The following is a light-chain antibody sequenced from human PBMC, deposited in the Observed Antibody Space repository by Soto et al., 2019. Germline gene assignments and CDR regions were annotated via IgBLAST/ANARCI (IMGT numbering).Light chain of an antibody. Sequence: DIQMTQSPSSLSASVGDRVTITCRASQGISNYLDWYQQKPGQVPKLLIYVASTLQSGVPSRFSGRGSGTDFSLSISSLQPEDVATYYCQNYNSAPITVGQGTRLEIK. V-gene: IGKV1-27*01. CDR2: VAS. CDR3: QNYNSAPIT. CDR1: QGISNY. J-gene: IGKJ5*01.